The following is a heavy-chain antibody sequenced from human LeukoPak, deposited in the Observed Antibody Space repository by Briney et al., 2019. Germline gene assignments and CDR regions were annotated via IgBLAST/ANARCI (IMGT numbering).Heavy chain of an antibody. CDR3: AKRARMCSGGSCYYYYYGMDV. V-gene: IGHV3-23*01. Sequence: GGSLRLSCAASGFNFSSYAMSWVRQAPGKGLEWVSAFSGSGGSTYYADSVKGRFTISRDNSKNTLYLQMNNLRAEDTAVYYCAKRARMCSGGSCYYYYYGMDVWGQGTTVTVSS. CDR1: GFNFSSYA. CDR2: FSGSGGST. D-gene: IGHD2-15*01. J-gene: IGHJ6*02.